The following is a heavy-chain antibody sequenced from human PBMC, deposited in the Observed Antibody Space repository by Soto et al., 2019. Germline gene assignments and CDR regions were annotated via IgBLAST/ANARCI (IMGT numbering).Heavy chain of an antibody. CDR2: IRRIAYGGTT. V-gene: IGHV3-49*04. CDR1: GFNFAAYT. J-gene: IGHJ4*02. D-gene: IGHD2-15*01. CDR3: SRSLAIASDS. Sequence: SRRLSCSAYGFNFAAYTMSWVRLTPGKGLEWVGFIRRIAYGGTTDYAASVKGRFTISRDDSRKIVYLQMSRLKSEYTAVYYCSRSLAIASDSWGPVPLATLSS.